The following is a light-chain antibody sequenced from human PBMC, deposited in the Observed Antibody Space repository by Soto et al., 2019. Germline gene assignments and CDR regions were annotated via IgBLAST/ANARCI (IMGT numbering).Light chain of an antibody. CDR1: GSNIGSNH. CDR2: RNN. V-gene: IGLV1-47*01. CDR3: ATWDDNLSGLV. J-gene: IGLJ3*02. Sequence: QSVLTQPTSASGTPGQRVSISCSGSGSNIGSNHVYWYQQLPGTAPKLLIYRNNQRPSGVPDRFSGSKSGTSASLAISGLRSEDESDYYCATWDDNLSGLVFGGGTKLTVL.